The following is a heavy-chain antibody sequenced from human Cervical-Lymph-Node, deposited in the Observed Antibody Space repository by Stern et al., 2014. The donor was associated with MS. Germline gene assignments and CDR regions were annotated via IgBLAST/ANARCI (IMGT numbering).Heavy chain of an antibody. D-gene: IGHD1-26*01. CDR1: GYTFTAYF. Sequence: QMQLVQSGAEVERPGASVKVSCKASGYTFTAYFLHWVRQAPGQGLEWMGWISPKTGSATYAQKCQDRVTMTRDTSINTGYMEVSSLRSDDTAVYYCARDRGSYSDYWGQGTLVAVSS. CDR2: ISPKTGSA. J-gene: IGHJ4*02. V-gene: IGHV1-2*02. CDR3: ARDRGSYSDY.